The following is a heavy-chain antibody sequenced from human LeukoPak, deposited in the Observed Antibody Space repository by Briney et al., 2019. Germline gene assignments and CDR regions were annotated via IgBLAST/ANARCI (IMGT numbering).Heavy chain of an antibody. CDR3: AKDGGDCIDF. V-gene: IGHV3-30*02. Sequence: GGSLRLSCAASGFTFSSYGMHWVRQAPGKGLEWVAFIRYDGGNQYYADSVKGRFTISRDSSKNTMSLQMNSLRAEDTAVYYCAKDGGDCIDFWGQGTLVTVSS. CDR1: GFTFSSYG. CDR2: IRYDGGNQ. D-gene: IGHD2-21*01. J-gene: IGHJ4*02.